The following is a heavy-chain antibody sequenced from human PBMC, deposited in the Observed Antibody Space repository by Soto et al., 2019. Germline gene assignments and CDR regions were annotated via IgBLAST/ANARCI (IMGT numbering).Heavy chain of an antibody. Sequence: GGSLRLSCAASGFTFSSYGMHWVRQAPGKGLEWVAVISYDGSNKYYADSVKGRFTISRDNSKNTLYLQMNSLRAEDTAVYYCAKVSVYLPYYFDYWGQGTLVTVSS. D-gene: IGHD2-8*01. CDR2: ISYDGSNK. CDR3: AKVSVYLPYYFDY. V-gene: IGHV3-30*18. J-gene: IGHJ4*02. CDR1: GFTFSSYG.